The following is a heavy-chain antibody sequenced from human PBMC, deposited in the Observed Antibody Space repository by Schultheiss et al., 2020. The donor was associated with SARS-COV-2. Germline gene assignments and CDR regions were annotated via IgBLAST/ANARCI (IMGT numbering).Heavy chain of an antibody. J-gene: IGHJ4*02. CDR3: ARMGLSSSFDY. Sequence: SETLSLTCAVYGGSFSGYYWGWIRQPPGKGLEWIGYIYYSGSTNYNPSLKSRVTISVDTSKNQFSLKLSSVTAADTAVYYCARMGLSSSFDYWGQGTLVTVSS. D-gene: IGHD6-13*01. CDR1: GGSFSGYY. CDR2: IYYSGST. V-gene: IGHV4-34*01.